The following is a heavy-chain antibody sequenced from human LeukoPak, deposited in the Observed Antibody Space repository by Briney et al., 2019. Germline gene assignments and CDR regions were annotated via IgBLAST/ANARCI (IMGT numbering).Heavy chain of an antibody. CDR1: GYTFTRYA. CDR3: AIDQPVGGVSNFDS. CDR2: INPNTGNP. D-gene: IGHD2-8*02. V-gene: IGHV7-4-1*02. J-gene: IGHJ4*02. Sequence: ASVKVSCTASGYTFTRYAMNWLRQAPGQGLEWMGRINPNTGNPTYAQAFTGRFVFSLDTSVSTAYLQISSLNTEDTAVYYCAIDQPVGGVSNFDSRGQGTPVTVSS.